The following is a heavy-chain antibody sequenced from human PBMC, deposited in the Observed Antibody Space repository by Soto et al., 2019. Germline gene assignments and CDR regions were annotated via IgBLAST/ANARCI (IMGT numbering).Heavy chain of an antibody. D-gene: IGHD5-12*01. V-gene: IGHV3-15*01. CDR1: GFPFSNAW. Sequence: GGSLRLSCAASGFPFSNAWMSWVRQAPGKGLEWVARIKSKIDGGTTDYAALVKGRFTISRDDSKNTLYLQMNSLETEDTAVYYCAKDWGYSGYDSGYFDYWGQGTLVTVSS. CDR2: IKSKIDGGTT. J-gene: IGHJ4*02. CDR3: AKDWGYSGYDSGYFDY.